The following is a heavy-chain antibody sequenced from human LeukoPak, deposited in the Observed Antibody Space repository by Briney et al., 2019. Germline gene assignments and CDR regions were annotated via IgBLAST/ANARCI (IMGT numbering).Heavy chain of an antibody. J-gene: IGHJ4*02. Sequence: ASVKVSCKASGYTFTGYYMHWVRQAPGQGLEWMGWINPNSGGTNYAQKFQGRVTMTRDTSTSTVYMELSSLRSEDTAVYYCARGITSGYLDYWGQGTLVTVSS. CDR3: ARGITSGYLDY. CDR2: INPNSGGT. V-gene: IGHV1-2*02. D-gene: IGHD3-9*01. CDR1: GYTFTGYY.